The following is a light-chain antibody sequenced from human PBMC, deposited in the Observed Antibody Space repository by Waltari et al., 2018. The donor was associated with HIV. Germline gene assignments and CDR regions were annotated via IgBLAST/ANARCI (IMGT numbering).Light chain of an antibody. CDR3: GESHSTKGRVAYV. CDR1: SEHSTYT. CDR2: IKREGSH. V-gene: IGLV4-3*01. J-gene: IGLJ1*01. Sequence: LPVLTQPPSASALLGASITLTCPLRSEHSTYTVEWYPQRPGRSPHFLLRIKREGSHTRGDGIPDRFMGSSSGADRYLTLSNLQSDDEAEYYCGESHSTKGRVAYVFGTGTKVTIV.